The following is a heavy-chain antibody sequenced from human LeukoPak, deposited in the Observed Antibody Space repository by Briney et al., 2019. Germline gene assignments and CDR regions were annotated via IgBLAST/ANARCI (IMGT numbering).Heavy chain of an antibody. Sequence: PGGSLGLSCAAPGFMFHDYAIHWVRQAPGKGLEWVSLISGDGGSTFCADSVKGRFTISRDNSKNSLYLQMNSLRSDDTALYYCARESESSGWYDYWGQGTLVTVSS. CDR1: GFMFHDYA. V-gene: IGHV3-43*02. J-gene: IGHJ4*02. CDR3: ARESESSGWYDY. D-gene: IGHD6-19*01. CDR2: ISGDGGST.